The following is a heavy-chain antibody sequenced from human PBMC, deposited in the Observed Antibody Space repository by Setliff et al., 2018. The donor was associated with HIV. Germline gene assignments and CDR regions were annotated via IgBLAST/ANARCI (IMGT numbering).Heavy chain of an antibody. Sequence: SVKVSCKASGYPFTSYGLCWVRQAPGQGLEWMGGITPIFGTANYAQKFQGRVTITADESTSTAYMELSSLRSEDTAVYYCVRDLPPDYWGQGTLVTVSS. J-gene: IGHJ4*02. CDR2: ITPIFGTA. CDR1: GYPFTSYG. V-gene: IGHV1-69*13. CDR3: VRDLPPDY.